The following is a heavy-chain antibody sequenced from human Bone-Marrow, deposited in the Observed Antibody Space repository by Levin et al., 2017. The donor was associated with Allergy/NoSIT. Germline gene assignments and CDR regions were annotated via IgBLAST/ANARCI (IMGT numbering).Heavy chain of an antibody. CDR2: IRSKANSYAT. V-gene: IGHV3-73*01. D-gene: IGHD4-17*01. Sequence: GGSLRLSCAASGFTFSGSAMHWVRQASGKGLEWVGRIRSKANSYATAYAASVKGRFTISRDDSKNTAYLQMNSLKTEDTAVYYCTRSNPAPGTVTSDYWGQGTLVTVSS. J-gene: IGHJ4*02. CDR1: GFTFSGSA. CDR3: TRSNPAPGTVTSDY.